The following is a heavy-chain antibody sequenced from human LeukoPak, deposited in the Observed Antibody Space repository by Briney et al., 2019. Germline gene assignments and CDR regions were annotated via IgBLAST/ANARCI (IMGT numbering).Heavy chain of an antibody. J-gene: IGHJ4*02. CDR3: AIPPGFCGNDCSFDH. CDR1: GYSFSNYW. Sequence: GESLKISCEGSGYSFSNYWIGWVRQMPGKGLEWMGIIYPGDYETRYSPSFQGLVTISVDKSISTAYLQWSSLKASDTAMYYCAIPPGFCGNDCSFDHWGQGTLVTVSS. D-gene: IGHD2-21*02. CDR2: IYPGDYET. V-gene: IGHV5-51*01.